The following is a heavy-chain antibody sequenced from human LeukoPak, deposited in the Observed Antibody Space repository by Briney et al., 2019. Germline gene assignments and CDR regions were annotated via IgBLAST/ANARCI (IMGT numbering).Heavy chain of an antibody. Sequence: PGGSLRLSCAASGFTFSSYAMHWVRQAPGKGLEWVAVISYDGSNKYYADSVKGRFTISRDNSKNTLYLQMNSLRAEDTAVYYCARDLNGYCSGGSCYFDAFDIWGQGTMVTVSS. CDR1: GFTFSSYA. CDR2: ISYDGSNK. V-gene: IGHV3-30-3*01. D-gene: IGHD2-15*01. J-gene: IGHJ3*02. CDR3: ARDLNGYCSGGSCYFDAFDI.